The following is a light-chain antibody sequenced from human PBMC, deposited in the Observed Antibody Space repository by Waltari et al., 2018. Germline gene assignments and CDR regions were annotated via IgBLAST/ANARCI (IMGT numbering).Light chain of an antibody. CDR3: QQRSNWPT. J-gene: IGKJ4*01. CDR1: QSVLYSSNNKNY. V-gene: IGKV4-1*01. Sequence: DIVMTQSPDSLAVSLGERATINCKSSQSVLYSSNNKNYLAWYQQKQGQPPKLLIYDASNRATGIPARFSGSGSGTDFTLTISSLEPEDFAVYYCQQRSNWPTFGGGTKVEIK. CDR2: DAS.